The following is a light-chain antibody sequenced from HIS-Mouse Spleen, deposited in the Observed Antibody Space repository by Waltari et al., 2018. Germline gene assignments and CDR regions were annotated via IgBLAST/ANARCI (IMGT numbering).Light chain of an antibody. J-gene: IGLJ3*02. CDR2: RHK. V-gene: IGLV1-47*01. Sequence: QSVLTQPPSASGTPGQRVTISCSGSSSNIGSNYVYWYQQLPGTAPKLRIYRHKQRPSGGPDRCLGAKSGTSASVAISGLRSEDEADYYCAAWEDSLSGPWVFGGGTKLTVL. CDR3: AAWEDSLSGPWV. CDR1: SSNIGSNY.